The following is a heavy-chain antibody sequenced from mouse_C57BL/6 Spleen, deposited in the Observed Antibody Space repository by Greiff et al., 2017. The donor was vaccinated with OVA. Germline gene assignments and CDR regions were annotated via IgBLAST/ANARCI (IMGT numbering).Heavy chain of an antibody. Sequence: VQLQQSGAELARPGASVKMSCKASGYTFTSYTMHWVKQRPGQGLEWIGYINPSSGYTKYNQKFKDKATLTADKSSSTAYMQLSSLTSEDSAVYYCARGADYGSSYGYFDVWGTGTTVTVSS. D-gene: IGHD1-1*01. J-gene: IGHJ1*03. V-gene: IGHV1-4*01. CDR1: GYTFTSYT. CDR2: INPSSGYT. CDR3: ARGADYGSSYGYFDV.